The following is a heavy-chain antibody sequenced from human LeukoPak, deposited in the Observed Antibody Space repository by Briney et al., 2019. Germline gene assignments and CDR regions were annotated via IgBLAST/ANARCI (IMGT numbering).Heavy chain of an antibody. CDR1: GGSFSGYY. Sequence: PSETLSLTCAVYGGSFSGYYWSWIRQPPGRGLEWIGEINHSGSTNYNPSLKSRVTISVDTSKNQFSLKLSSVTAADTAVYYCARVGYGSGSSQIDYWGQGTLVTVSS. D-gene: IGHD3-10*01. V-gene: IGHV4-34*01. CDR3: ARVGYGSGSSQIDY. CDR2: INHSGST. J-gene: IGHJ4*02.